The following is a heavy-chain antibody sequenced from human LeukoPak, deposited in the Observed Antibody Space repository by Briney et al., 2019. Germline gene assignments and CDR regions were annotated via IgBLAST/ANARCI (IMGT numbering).Heavy chain of an antibody. Sequence: PGGSLRLSCAASGFTFSSYGMHWVRQAPGKGLEWVAVISYDGSNKYYADSVKGRFTISRDNSKNTLYLQMNSLRTEDTAVYYCAKVHRGPLNYWGQGTLVTVSS. CDR1: GFTFSSYG. J-gene: IGHJ4*02. CDR3: AKVHRGPLNY. D-gene: IGHD3-10*01. V-gene: IGHV3-30*18. CDR2: ISYDGSNK.